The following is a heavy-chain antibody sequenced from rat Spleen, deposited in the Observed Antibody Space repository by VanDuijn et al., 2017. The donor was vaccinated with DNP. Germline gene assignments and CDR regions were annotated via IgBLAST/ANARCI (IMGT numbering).Heavy chain of an antibody. J-gene: IGHJ4*01. CDR1: GFTFSYYW. V-gene: IGHV5-31*01. CDR2: ITGGSGIT. Sequence: EVQLVESGGDLVQPGRSLKLSCVASGFTFSYYWMAWIRQVPGKGLEWIASITGGSGITSYPDSVKGRFTISRDDAKNTLSLQMNSLRSEDTATYYCARVGDLHDGGDGDVLDAWGQGTSVTVSS. CDR3: ARVGDLHDGGDGDVLDA. D-gene: IGHD1-12*02.